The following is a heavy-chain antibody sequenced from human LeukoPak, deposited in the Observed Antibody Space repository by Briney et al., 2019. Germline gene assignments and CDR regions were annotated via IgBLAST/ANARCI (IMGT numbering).Heavy chain of an antibody. D-gene: IGHD3-10*01. CDR3: ARREGVYGSGSYYVMSGT. CDR2: INPNSGGT. V-gene: IGHV1-2*06. CDR1: GYTFTSYY. J-gene: IGHJ5*02. Sequence: GASVKVSCKASGYTFTSYYMHWVRQAPGQGLEWMGRINPNSGGTNYAQRFQGRVTMTRDTSISTAYMELSRLRSDDTAVYYCARREGVYGSGSYYVMSGTWGQGTLVTVSS.